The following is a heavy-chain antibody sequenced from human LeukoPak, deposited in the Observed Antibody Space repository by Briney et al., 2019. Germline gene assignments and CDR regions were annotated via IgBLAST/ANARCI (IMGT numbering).Heavy chain of an antibody. Sequence: SETLSLTCTVSGGYIGSYYWSWIRQPAGKGLEWIGRIYTSENTDYNPSLKSRVTMSVDMSTSQFSLRLTSVPAADTAVYYCAREGDYGDYSKSFYYMDVWSKGITVTVSS. CDR3: AREGDYGDYSKSFYYMDV. CDR2: IYTSENT. V-gene: IGHV4-4*07. CDR1: GGYIGSYY. D-gene: IGHD4-17*01. J-gene: IGHJ6*03.